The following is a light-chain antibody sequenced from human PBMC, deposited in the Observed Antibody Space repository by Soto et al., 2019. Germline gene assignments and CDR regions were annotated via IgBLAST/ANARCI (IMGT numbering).Light chain of an antibody. CDR1: QSFDSN. V-gene: IGKV3-15*01. J-gene: IGKJ2*01. CDR2: GAS. Sequence: EIVMTQSPATLSVSPGERATLSCRASQSFDSNLAWYQQKPGQPPRLPIYGASTRATGVPARFSGSGSGTEFTLTISSLQSEDFAVYYCQQYNDWPSMYTFGQGTKLEMK. CDR3: QQYNDWPSMYT.